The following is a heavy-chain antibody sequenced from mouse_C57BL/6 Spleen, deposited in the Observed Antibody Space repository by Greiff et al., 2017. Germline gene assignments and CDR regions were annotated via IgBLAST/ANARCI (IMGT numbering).Heavy chain of an antibody. Sequence: QVQLQQPGAELVMPGASVKMSCKASGYTFTSYWMHWVKQRPGQGLEWIGEIDPSDSYTNYNQKFKGKSTLTVDKSSSTAYMQLSSLTSEDSAIYYCARDLSRYWGQGTMVTVAA. CDR2: IDPSDSYT. CDR1: GYTFTSYW. V-gene: IGHV1-69*01. D-gene: IGHD5-1*01. CDR3: ARDLSRY. J-gene: IGHJ3*01.